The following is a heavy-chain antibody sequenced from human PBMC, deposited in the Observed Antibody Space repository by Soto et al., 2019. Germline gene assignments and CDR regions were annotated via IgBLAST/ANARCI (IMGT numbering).Heavy chain of an antibody. CDR2: IYHSGST. Sequence: SETLSLTCAVSGGSISSGGYSWSWIRQPPGKGLEWIGYIYHSGSTYYNPSLKSQVTISVDRSKNQFSLKLSSVTAADTAVYYCARLRAYCGGDCPLFFDYWGQGTLVTVSS. D-gene: IGHD2-21*02. CDR1: GGSISSGGYS. J-gene: IGHJ4*02. V-gene: IGHV4-30-2*01. CDR3: ARLRAYCGGDCPLFFDY.